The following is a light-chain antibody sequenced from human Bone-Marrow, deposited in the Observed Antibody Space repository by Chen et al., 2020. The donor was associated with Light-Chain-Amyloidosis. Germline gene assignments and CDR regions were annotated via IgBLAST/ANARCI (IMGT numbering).Light chain of an antibody. J-gene: IGLJ3*02. CDR3: QVWDGSSDHLV. V-gene: IGLV3-21*03. CDR2: DDE. Sequence: SYVLTQPPSVSVAPGKTARITCGGNNIGRKSVHWYQQRPGQAPVLVFYDDEYGPSGIPERVSGSNYGNTATLTISRVEAGEEADYYCQVWDGSSDHLVFGGGGKLTVL. CDR1: NIGRKS.